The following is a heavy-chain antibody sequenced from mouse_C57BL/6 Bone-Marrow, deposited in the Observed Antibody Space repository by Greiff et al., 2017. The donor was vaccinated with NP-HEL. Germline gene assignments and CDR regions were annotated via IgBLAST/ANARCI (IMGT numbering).Heavy chain of an antibody. CDR3: ARHRNWAWFAY. CDR2: ISSGGSYT. V-gene: IGHV5-6*01. CDR1: GFTFSSYG. J-gene: IGHJ3*01. D-gene: IGHD4-1*01. Sequence: EVKLMESGGDLVKPGGSLKLSCAASGFTFSSYGMSWVRQTPDKRLEWVATISSGGSYTYYPDSVKGRFTISRDNAKNTLYLQMSSLKSEDTAMYYCARHRNWAWFAYWGQGTLVTVSA.